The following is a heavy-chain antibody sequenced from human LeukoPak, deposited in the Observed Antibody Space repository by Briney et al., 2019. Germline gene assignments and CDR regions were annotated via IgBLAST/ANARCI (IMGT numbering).Heavy chain of an antibody. CDR1: GFSFSTSGMC. D-gene: IGHD4-17*01. CDR2: IDWDDNK. V-gene: IGHV2-70*01. Sequence: SGPTLVNPTQSLTLTCTFSGFSFSTSGMCVSWIRQPPGKALEWLALIDWDDNKYYNTSLKTRITISKDTSKNQVVLTMTNMDPVDTATYFCARYLYGDSASYFDYWGQGSLVIVSS. CDR3: ARYLYGDSASYFDY. J-gene: IGHJ4*02.